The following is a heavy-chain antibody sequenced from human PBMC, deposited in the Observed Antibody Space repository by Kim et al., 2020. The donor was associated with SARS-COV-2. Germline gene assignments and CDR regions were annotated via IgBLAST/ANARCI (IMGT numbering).Heavy chain of an antibody. V-gene: IGHV4-31*02. Sequence: NPSLKSRVNISVDTSKNQFSLKLSSVTAADTAVYYCARVQLELRSGMDVWGQGTTVTVSS. J-gene: IGHJ6*02. D-gene: IGHD1-1*01. CDR3: ARVQLELRSGMDV.